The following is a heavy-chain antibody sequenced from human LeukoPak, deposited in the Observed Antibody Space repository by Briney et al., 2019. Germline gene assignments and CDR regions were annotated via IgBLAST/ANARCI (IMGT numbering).Heavy chain of an antibody. Sequence: PGGSLRLSCAASGFTVSSNYMSWVRQAPGKGLEWVSIIYSGGNTFYADSVKGRFTISRDNSKNTLYLQMNSLRAEDTAVYYCARGGSYLSAFDIWGQGTMVTVSS. CDR1: GFTVSSNY. CDR3: ARGGSYLSAFDI. V-gene: IGHV3-53*01. J-gene: IGHJ3*02. D-gene: IGHD1-26*01. CDR2: IYSGGNT.